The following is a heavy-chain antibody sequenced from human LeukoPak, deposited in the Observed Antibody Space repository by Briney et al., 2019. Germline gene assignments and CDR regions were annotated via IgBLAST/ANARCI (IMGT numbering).Heavy chain of an antibody. D-gene: IGHD6-13*01. V-gene: IGHV3-23*01. CDR1: RFTFSSYA. J-gene: IGHJ4*02. CDR2: ISGSGVIT. Sequence: GGSLRLSCAASRFTFSSYAMSWVRQAPGKGLERVSAISGSGVITYYADSVKGRFTMSRGNSKNTLYLQMNSLRAEDTAVYYCAKEGYSSTWNADFDYWGQGTLVIVSS. CDR3: AKEGYSSTWNADFDY.